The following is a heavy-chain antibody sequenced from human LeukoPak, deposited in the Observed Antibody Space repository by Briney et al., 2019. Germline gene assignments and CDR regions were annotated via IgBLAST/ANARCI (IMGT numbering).Heavy chain of an antibody. D-gene: IGHD3-9*01. CDR3: AKAADNFDM. J-gene: IGHJ3*02. CDR1: GFTFSSYG. Sequence: GGSLRLSCAASGFTFSSYGMHWVRQAPGKGLEWLAFIQYDGTTKYGDSMKGRFTISRDNSKVFLQMNSLTAEDTAVYYCAKAADNFDMWGQGTMVTVSS. V-gene: IGHV3-30*02. CDR2: IQYDGTTK.